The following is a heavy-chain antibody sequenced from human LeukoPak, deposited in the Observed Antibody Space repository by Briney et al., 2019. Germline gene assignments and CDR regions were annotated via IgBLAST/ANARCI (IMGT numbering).Heavy chain of an antibody. CDR1: GGSISSYY. J-gene: IGHJ4*02. Sequence: SETLSLTCTVSGGSISSYYWSWIRQPPGKGLEWLGYIYYSGSTNYNPSLKSRVTISVDTSKNQFSLKLSSVTAADTAVYYCARTSYGSGSDPYFDYWGQGTLVTVSS. CDR3: ARTSYGSGSDPYFDY. V-gene: IGHV4-59*08. D-gene: IGHD3-10*01. CDR2: IYYSGST.